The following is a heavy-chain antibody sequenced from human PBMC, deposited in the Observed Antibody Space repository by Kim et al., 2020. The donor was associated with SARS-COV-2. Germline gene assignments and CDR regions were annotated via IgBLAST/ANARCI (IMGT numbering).Heavy chain of an antibody. J-gene: IGHJ4*02. D-gene: IGHD6-19*01. CDR2: INAGNGNT. CDR1: GYTFTSYA. V-gene: IGHV1-3*01. CDR3: AHTLPGIAVAGIYYFDY. Sequence: ASVKVSCKASGYTFTSYAMHWVRQAPGQRLEWMGWINAGNGNTKYSQKFQGRVTITRDTSASTAYMELSSLRSEDTAVYYCAHTLPGIAVAGIYYFDYWGQGTLGTVSS.